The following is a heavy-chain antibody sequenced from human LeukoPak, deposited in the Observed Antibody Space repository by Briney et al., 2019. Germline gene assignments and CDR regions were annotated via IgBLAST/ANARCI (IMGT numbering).Heavy chain of an antibody. CDR1: GFTFGSYV. D-gene: IGHD1-26*01. V-gene: IGHV3-33*01. J-gene: IGHJ4*02. Sequence: GGSLRLSCAASGFTFGSYVMHWVRQAPGKGLEWVAVIWYDGSNKYSADSVKGRFITSRDNSKNMLYLQMNSLRAEDTAVYYCAREGSGTYSKYLDYWGQGTLVTVSS. CDR3: AREGSGTYSKYLDY. CDR2: IWYDGSNK.